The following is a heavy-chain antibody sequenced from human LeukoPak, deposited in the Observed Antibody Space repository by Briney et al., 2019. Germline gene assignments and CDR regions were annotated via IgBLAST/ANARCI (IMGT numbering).Heavy chain of an antibody. J-gene: IGHJ5*02. V-gene: IGHV4-59*12. Sequence: NPSETLSLTCTVSGGSINNYFWSWIRQPPGKGLECIAYIYYSDSTNYNPSLKSRVTISVDTSKNQFSLKLSSVTAADTAVYYCARGRNYGDYNYWFDPWGQGTLVTVSS. CDR3: ARGRNYGDYNYWFDP. CDR1: GGSINNYF. D-gene: IGHD4-17*01. CDR2: IYYSDST.